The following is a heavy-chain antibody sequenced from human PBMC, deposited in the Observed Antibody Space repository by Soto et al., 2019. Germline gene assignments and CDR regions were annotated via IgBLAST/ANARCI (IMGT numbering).Heavy chain of an antibody. J-gene: IGHJ6*02. CDR2: ILNDGSNR. Sequence: QVQLVESGGGVVQPGRSLRLSCAASEFTFSHYGMHWVRQAPGKGLEWVAVILNDGSNRYHADTVKDRFTISRDNSKNRLYLQMNSLRAEDTAVYYCARDDEYSGNGMDVWGQGTTVTVS. V-gene: IGHV3-33*01. D-gene: IGHD3-10*01. CDR1: EFTFSHYG. CDR3: ARDDEYSGNGMDV.